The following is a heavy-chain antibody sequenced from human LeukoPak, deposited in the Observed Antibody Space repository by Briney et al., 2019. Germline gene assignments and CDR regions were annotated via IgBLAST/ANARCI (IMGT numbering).Heavy chain of an antibody. V-gene: IGHV1-58*02. D-gene: IGHD5-24*01. CDR3: AAAPIEMQQRGFDY. J-gene: IGHJ4*02. CDR2: IAVASGNT. Sequence: TSVKVSCKASGFXFTNSAIQWVRQARGQRLKWIGWIAVASGNTKYAQKFQERVTITRDMSTSTAYMELSSLRPEDTAVYYCAAAPIEMQQRGFDYWGQGTLVTVSS. CDR1: GFXFTNSA.